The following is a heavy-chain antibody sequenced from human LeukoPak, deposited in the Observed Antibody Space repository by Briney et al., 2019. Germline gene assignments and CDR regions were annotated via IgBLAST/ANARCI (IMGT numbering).Heavy chain of an antibody. D-gene: IGHD4/OR15-4a*01. V-gene: IGHV1-46*01. CDR1: GYTFTNYY. Sequence: ASVKVSCKASGYTFTNYYMHWVRQAPGHRLEWMGIINPSGGSTSYAQKFQGRVTMTRDTSTSTVYMELSSLRSEDTAVYYCAREGAAYYFDYWGQGTLVTVSS. J-gene: IGHJ4*02. CDR2: INPSGGST. CDR3: AREGAAYYFDY.